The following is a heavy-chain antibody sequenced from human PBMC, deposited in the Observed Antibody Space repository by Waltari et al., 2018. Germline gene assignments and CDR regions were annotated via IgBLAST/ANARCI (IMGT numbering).Heavy chain of an antibody. J-gene: IGHJ6*02. V-gene: IGHV3-48*01. Sequence: EVQLVESGGGLVQPGGSLRLSCAASGFTFSSYSMNWVRQAPGKGLEWVSYICSSSSTIYYADSVKGRFTITRDNAKNSLYLQMNSLRAEDTAVYYCAREGYYDSSGYPSDGMDVWGQGTTVTVSS. CDR2: ICSSSSTI. CDR1: GFTFSSYS. CDR3: AREGYYDSSGYPSDGMDV. D-gene: IGHD3-22*01.